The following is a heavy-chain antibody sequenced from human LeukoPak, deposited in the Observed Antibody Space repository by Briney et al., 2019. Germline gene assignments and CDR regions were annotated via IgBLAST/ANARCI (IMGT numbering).Heavy chain of an antibody. CDR3: ARDGGGSYLDY. CDR1: GSTFSSYA. D-gene: IGHD1-26*01. CDR2: ISYDGSNK. J-gene: IGHJ4*02. Sequence: GGSLRLSCAASGSTFSSYAMHWVRQAPGKGLEWVAVISYDGSNKYYADSVKGRFTISRDNSKNTLYLQMNSLRAEDTAVYYCARDGGGSYLDYWGQGTLVTVSS. V-gene: IGHV3-30-3*01.